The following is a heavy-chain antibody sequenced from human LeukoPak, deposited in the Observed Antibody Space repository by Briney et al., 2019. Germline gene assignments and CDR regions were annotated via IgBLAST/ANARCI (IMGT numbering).Heavy chain of an antibody. CDR3: ATSGGSYWS. V-gene: IGHV3-23*01. Sequence: PGGSLRLSCAASGFTFSSYSMNCVRQAPGKGLEWVSGISGRDSTTYYADSVKGRFTISRENSKNTLYLQMNSLRAEDTAVYYCATSGGSYWSWGQGTLVTVSS. CDR1: GFTFSSYS. J-gene: IGHJ5*02. D-gene: IGHD1-26*01. CDR2: ISGRDSTT.